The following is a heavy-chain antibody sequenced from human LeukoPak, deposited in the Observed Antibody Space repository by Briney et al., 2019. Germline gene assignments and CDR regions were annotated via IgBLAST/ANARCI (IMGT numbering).Heavy chain of an antibody. V-gene: IGHV4-59*06. CDR3: ASGSGSYPW. Sequence: SETLSLTCTVSGGSISSYYWSWIRQPPGKGLEWIGYIYYSGSTYYNPSLKSRVTISVDTSKNQFSLKLSSVTAADTAVYYCASGSGSYPWWGQGTLVTVSS. CDR1: GGSISSYY. J-gene: IGHJ4*02. D-gene: IGHD1-26*01. CDR2: IYYSGST.